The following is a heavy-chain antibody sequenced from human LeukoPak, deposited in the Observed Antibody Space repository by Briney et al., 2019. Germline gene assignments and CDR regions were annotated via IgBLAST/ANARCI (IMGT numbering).Heavy chain of an antibody. Sequence: ASVKVSCKASGYTFTGYYMHWVRQAPGQGLEWMGWINPNSGGTNYAQKFQGRVTMTRDTSISTAYMELSSLRSEDTAVYYCAKGGLGGNTMIVDPFDYWGQGTLVTVSS. CDR3: AKGGLGGNTMIVDPFDY. CDR1: GYTFTGYY. V-gene: IGHV1-2*02. J-gene: IGHJ4*02. D-gene: IGHD3-22*01. CDR2: INPNSGGT.